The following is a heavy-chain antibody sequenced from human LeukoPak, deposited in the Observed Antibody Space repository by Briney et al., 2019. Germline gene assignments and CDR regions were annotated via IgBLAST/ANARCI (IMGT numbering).Heavy chain of an antibody. Sequence: PGGSLRLSCAASGFAFSTYAMCWVRQAPGRGLEWVSGISDSGAKIFYADSVKGRFTISRDNSKNALYLQLNSLRVEDTAVYYCAKVFFAERLDTIFDCWGQGTLVTVST. CDR1: GFAFSTYA. V-gene: IGHV3-23*01. CDR3: AKVFFAERLDTIFDC. CDR2: ISDSGAKI. J-gene: IGHJ4*02. D-gene: IGHD3-3*01.